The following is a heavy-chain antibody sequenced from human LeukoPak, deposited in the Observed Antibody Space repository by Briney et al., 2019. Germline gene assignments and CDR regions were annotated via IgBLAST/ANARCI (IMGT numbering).Heavy chain of an antibody. V-gene: IGHV1-69*01. CDR1: GGTFSSYA. CDR3: ARGFYGDYRGINLNYFDY. Sequence: SVKVSCKASGGTFSSYAISWVRQAPGQGFEWMGGIIPIFGTANYAQKFQGRVTITADESTSTAYMELSSLRSEDTAVYYCARGFYGDYRGINLNYFDYWGQGTLVTVSS. CDR2: IIPIFGTA. J-gene: IGHJ4*02. D-gene: IGHD4-17*01.